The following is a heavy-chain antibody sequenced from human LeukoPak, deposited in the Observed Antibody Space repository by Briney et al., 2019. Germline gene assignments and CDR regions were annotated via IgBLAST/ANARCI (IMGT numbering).Heavy chain of an antibody. Sequence: PGGSLRLSCAASRFTFSSYWMSWVRQAPGRGLEWVATLNQDGSEKYYVDSVKGRFTISRDSAKNSLYLQMNSLRAEDTAVYYCAKDRPTWPIDYWGQGTLVTVSS. CDR3: AKDRPTWPIDY. CDR2: LNQDGSEK. J-gene: IGHJ4*02. CDR1: RFTFSSYW. V-gene: IGHV3-7*03. D-gene: IGHD5-12*01.